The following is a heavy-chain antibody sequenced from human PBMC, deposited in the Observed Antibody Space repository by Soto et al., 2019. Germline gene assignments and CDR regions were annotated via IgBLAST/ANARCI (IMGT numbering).Heavy chain of an antibody. CDR3: ARGGIPLFDY. CDR2: INPATGNT. CDR1: GYTFTKIA. V-gene: IGHV1-3*01. D-gene: IGHD3-10*01. J-gene: IGHJ4*02. Sequence: QVHLVQSGAEVKKPGASVNISCKASGYTFTKIALHWLRQAPGQRPEWLGWINPATGNTRYSKNFQDRVTITRDTSASTAYMELSSLTSGDTAIYYCARGGIPLFDYWGQGTLVTVSS.